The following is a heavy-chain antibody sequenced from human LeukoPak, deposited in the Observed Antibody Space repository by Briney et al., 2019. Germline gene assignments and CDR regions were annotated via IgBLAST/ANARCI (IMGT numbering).Heavy chain of an antibody. Sequence: SVKVSCKASGGTFSSYAISWVRQAPGQGLEWMGGIIPIFGTANYAQKFQGRVTITADESTSTAYMELSSLRSEDTAAYYCARVYYYGSGSYNIFDYWGQGTLVTVSS. CDR2: IIPIFGTA. V-gene: IGHV1-69*13. D-gene: IGHD3-10*01. J-gene: IGHJ4*02. CDR3: ARVYYYGSGSYNIFDY. CDR1: GGTFSSYA.